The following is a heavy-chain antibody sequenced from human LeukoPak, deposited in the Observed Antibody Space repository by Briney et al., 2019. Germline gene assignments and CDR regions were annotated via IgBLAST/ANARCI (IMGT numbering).Heavy chain of an antibody. Sequence: SETLSLTCTVSGGSISSYYWSWIRQPPGKGLEWIGYIYYSGSTNYNPSLKSRVTISVDTSKNQFSLKLSSVTAADTAVYYCARHRGPRYRFIDYWGQGTLVTVPS. CDR1: GGSISSYY. J-gene: IGHJ4*02. D-gene: IGHD1-26*01. CDR3: ARHRGPRYRFIDY. V-gene: IGHV4-59*08. CDR2: IYYSGST.